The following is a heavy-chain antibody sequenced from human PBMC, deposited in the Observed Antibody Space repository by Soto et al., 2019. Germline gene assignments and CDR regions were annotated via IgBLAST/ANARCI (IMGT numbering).Heavy chain of an antibody. V-gene: IGHV1-58*02. CDR1: GFDFGSFG. Sequence: GASVKVSCKASGFDFGSFGIQFLRQPRGRGLEWIGWIVVVSGSTNYARQFQGRVAISRDMSSSTAYLDLYDLKSDDTAAYFCSADHPHMAMGWPVWGQGTTVTVSS. CDR3: SADHPHMAMGWPV. D-gene: IGHD1-26*01. J-gene: IGHJ6*02. CDR2: IVVVSGST.